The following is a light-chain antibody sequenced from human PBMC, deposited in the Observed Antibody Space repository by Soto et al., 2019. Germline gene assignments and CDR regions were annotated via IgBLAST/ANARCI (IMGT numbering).Light chain of an antibody. Sequence: DVQMTQSPSSLSASIGDRVTITCQASQDIRNYLNWYQQKPGKAPDLLIHDAANLETGVPSRFSGSGSGTVFTFTISSLQPEDIATYYCQQDDKLVTLGQGTKV. CDR2: DAA. CDR1: QDIRNY. CDR3: QQDDKLVT. V-gene: IGKV1-33*01. J-gene: IGKJ1*01.